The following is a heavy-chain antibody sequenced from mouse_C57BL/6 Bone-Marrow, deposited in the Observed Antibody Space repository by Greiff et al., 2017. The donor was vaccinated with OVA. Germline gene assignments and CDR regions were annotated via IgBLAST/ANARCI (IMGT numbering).Heavy chain of an antibody. CDR2: IRSKSSNYAT. V-gene: IGHV10-3*01. Sequence: EVQVVESGGGLVQPKGSLKLSCAASGFTFNTYAMHWVRQAPGKGLEWVARIRSKSSNYATYYAGSVKDRFTISRDDSQSMLYLQMNNLKTEDTAMYYCVRENYGRAWFAYWGQGTLVTVSA. CDR3: VRENYGRAWFAY. CDR1: GFTFNTYA. J-gene: IGHJ3*01. D-gene: IGHD1-1*01.